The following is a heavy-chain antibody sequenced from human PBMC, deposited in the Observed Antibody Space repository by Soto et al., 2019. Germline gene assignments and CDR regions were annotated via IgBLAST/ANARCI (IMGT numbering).Heavy chain of an antibody. CDR2: INSDGSST. D-gene: IGHD1-1*01. V-gene: IGHV3-74*01. J-gene: IGHJ6*03. Sequence: EVQLVESGGGLVQPGGSLRLSCAASGFTFSSYWMHWVRQAPGKGLVWVSRINSDGSSTSYADSVKGRFTISRDNAKNTLYLQMNSLRAEDTAVYYCARDWNEGGGGYYYYYMDVWGKGTTVTVSS. CDR1: GFTFSSYW. CDR3: ARDWNEGGGGYYYYYMDV.